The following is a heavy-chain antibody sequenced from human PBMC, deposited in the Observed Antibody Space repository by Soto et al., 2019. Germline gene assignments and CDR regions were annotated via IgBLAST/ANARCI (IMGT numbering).Heavy chain of an antibody. CDR3: AKDLWFGEVRSDYYYYYYMDV. D-gene: IGHD3-10*01. J-gene: IGHJ6*03. CDR1: GFTFSSYA. Sequence: GGSLRLSCAASGFTFSSYAMSWVRQAPGKGLEWVSAISGSGGSTYYADSVKGRFTISRDNSKNTLYLQMNSLRAEDTAVYYCAKDLWFGEVRSDYYYYYYMDVWGKGTTVTVSS. CDR2: ISGSGGST. V-gene: IGHV3-23*01.